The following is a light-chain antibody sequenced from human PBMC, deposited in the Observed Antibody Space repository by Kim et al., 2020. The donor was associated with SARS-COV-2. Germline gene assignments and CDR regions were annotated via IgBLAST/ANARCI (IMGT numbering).Light chain of an antibody. V-gene: IGLV2-14*03. J-gene: IGLJ2*01. CDR1: SSDVGAYDY. CDR2: DLS. Sequence: QPVLTQPASVSGSPGQSITISCTGSSSDVGAYDYVSWYQQHPGKAPKLTIFDLSHRPSGVSNRFSGSKSGNTASLTISGLQADDEADYYCSSYTTSNTVIFGGGTQLTVL. CDR3: SSYTTSNTVI.